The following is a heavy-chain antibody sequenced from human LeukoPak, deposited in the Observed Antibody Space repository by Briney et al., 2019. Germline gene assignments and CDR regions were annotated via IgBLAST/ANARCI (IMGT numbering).Heavy chain of an antibody. Sequence: SETLSPTCTVSGGSISGSNWWSWVRQPPGRGLEWIAETHHGGSTSYNPSLKSRVTISVDTSKNQFSLKLSSVTAADTAVYYCASAYCGGDCYYADAFDIWGQGTMVTVSS. V-gene: IGHV4-4*02. CDR1: GGSISGSNW. CDR3: ASAYCGGDCYYADAFDI. CDR2: THHGGST. D-gene: IGHD2-21*02. J-gene: IGHJ3*02.